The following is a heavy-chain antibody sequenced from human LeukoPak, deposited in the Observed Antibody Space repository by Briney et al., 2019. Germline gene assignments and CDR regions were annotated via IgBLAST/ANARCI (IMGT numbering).Heavy chain of an antibody. Sequence: SETLSLTCTVSGGSISSYYWSWIRQPPGKGLEWVGFIYYSGSTNYNPSLKSRVTISVDASRNHFSLKLNSVTAADTAVYYCARRMKLADKGDAFDIWGQGTMVTVSS. CDR1: GGSISSYY. J-gene: IGHJ3*02. CDR2: IYYSGST. D-gene: IGHD2-15*01. V-gene: IGHV4-59*08. CDR3: ARRMKLADKGDAFDI.